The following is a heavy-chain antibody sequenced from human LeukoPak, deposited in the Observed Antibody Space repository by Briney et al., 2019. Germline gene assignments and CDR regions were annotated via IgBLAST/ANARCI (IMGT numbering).Heavy chain of an antibody. Sequence: GGSLRLSCAASGFTFSIYAMSWVRQAPGKGLEWVSAISGSGGTAYYADSVKGRFTISRDNSKNTLYLQMNSLRAEDTAVYYCAKDRYDFWSGYPPVAYWGQGTLVTVSS. CDR3: AKDRYDFWSGYPPVAY. CDR1: GFTFSIYA. V-gene: IGHV3-23*01. D-gene: IGHD3-3*01. J-gene: IGHJ4*02. CDR2: ISGSGGTA.